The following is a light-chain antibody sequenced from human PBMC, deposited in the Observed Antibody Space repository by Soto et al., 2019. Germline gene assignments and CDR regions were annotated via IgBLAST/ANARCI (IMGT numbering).Light chain of an antibody. CDR3: QQYYSYPIT. CDR1: QSISNY. V-gene: IGKV1-39*01. J-gene: IGKJ5*01. CDR2: AAY. Sequence: DVQMTQTPSSLSASVGDRVTITCRASQSISNYLNWYQQKPGKAPKLLIYAAYSLQSGVPSRFSGSGSGTDFTLTISCLQSEDFATYYCQQYYSYPITFCQGTLLEVK.